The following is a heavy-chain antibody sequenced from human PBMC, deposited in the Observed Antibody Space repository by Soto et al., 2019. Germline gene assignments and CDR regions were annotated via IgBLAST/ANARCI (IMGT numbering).Heavy chain of an antibody. D-gene: IGHD3-10*01. CDR1: GHSFSNYW. CDR3: ARETGAPYYYGMDV. V-gene: IGHV5-51*01. Sequence: LGESLKISCKASGHSFSNYWIGWVRQMPGKGLEWMGVIYPHDSDTKYSPSFQGQVTISVDKSLSTVYLQWGSLRASDTARYFCARETGAPYYYGMDVWGQGTTVTVSS. J-gene: IGHJ6*02. CDR2: IYPHDSDT.